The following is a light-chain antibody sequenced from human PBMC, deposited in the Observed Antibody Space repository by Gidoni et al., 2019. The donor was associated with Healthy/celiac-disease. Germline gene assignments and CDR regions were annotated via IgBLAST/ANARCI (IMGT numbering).Light chain of an antibody. CDR3: QQLNSYPRLT. J-gene: IGKJ4*01. CDR1: QGISSY. CDR2: AAS. Sequence: DIQLTQSPSFLSASVGDRVTITCRASQGISSYLAWYQQKPGKAPKLLIYAASTLQSGVPSRFSGSGSGTEFTLTISSLQPEDFATCYCQQLNSYPRLTFGGGTKVEIK. V-gene: IGKV1-9*01.